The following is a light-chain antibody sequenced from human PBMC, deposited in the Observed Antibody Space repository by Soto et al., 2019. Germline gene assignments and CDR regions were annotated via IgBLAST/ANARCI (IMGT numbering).Light chain of an antibody. Sequence: IQLTQSPTSLSASVGDRVTITCRASQGISSYLAWYQQKPGKAPKLLIFGASSLQSGVPSRFSGSGSGTHFTLTISSLQPEDFATYYCQQYHGFSRTFGQGTKVEI. J-gene: IGKJ1*01. CDR2: GAS. CDR1: QGISSY. CDR3: QQYHGFSRT. V-gene: IGKV1-9*01.